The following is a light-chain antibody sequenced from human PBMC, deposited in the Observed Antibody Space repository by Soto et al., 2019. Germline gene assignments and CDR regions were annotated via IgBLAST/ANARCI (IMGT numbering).Light chain of an antibody. Sequence: QSAPTQPRSVSGSPGQSVIISCTGTSNDVGAYNYVSWYQQHPGKAPKLVIYDVSKRTSGVPDRFSGSKSGNTASLTISGLQAEDEADYFCCSYAVRDTFYVFGTGTKVTVL. V-gene: IGLV2-11*01. J-gene: IGLJ1*01. CDR2: DVS. CDR3: CSYAVRDTFYV. CDR1: SNDVGAYNY.